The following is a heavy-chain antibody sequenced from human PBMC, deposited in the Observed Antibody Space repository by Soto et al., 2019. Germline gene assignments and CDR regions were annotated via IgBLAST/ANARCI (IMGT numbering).Heavy chain of an antibody. CDR2: INSDGSRT. J-gene: IGHJ4*02. Sequence: GGSLRLSCAASGFTFSSYWMHWVRQAPGKGLVWVSRINSDGSRTSYADSVKGRLTIARDKANSTLYLQMNMLRAEGTAVYYCAKGGRLIGPDYWGQGTLVTVSS. CDR1: GFTFSSYW. CDR3: AKGGRLIGPDY. V-gene: IGHV3-74*01. D-gene: IGHD3-16*01.